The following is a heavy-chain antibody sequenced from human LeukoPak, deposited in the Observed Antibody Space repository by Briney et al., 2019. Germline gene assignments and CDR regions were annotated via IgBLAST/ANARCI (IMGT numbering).Heavy chain of an antibody. V-gene: IGHV1-46*01. CDR2: INPSGGST. J-gene: IGHJ6*02. CDR1: GYTFTRYY. CDR3: ARDGGIEVGVTKHYGMDV. Sequence: ASVKVSCKASGYTFTRYYMHWVRQAPGQGLEWMGIINPSGGSTSFAQNFQGRVTMTRDTSTSTVYMELSSLRSGDTAVYYCARDGGIEVGVTKHYGMDVWGQGTTVTVSS. D-gene: IGHD1-26*01.